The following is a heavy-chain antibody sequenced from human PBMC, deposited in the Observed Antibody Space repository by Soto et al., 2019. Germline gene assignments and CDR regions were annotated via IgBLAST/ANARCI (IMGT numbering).Heavy chain of an antibody. CDR2: IYYSGST. D-gene: IGHD3-10*01. V-gene: IGHV4-59*11. J-gene: IGHJ4*02. Sequence: QVQLQESGPGLVKPSETLSLTCTVSGGSISSHYWSWMRQAPGKGLEWIGYIYYSGSTNYNPSLKSRVTILVDTSKNQFSLKLNSVPAADTAVYYCVRGGARCDYWGQGTLVTVSS. CDR1: GGSISSHY. CDR3: VRGGARCDY.